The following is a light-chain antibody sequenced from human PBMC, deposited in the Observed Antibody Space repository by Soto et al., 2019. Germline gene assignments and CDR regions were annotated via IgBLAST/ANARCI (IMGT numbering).Light chain of an antibody. V-gene: IGKV1-17*03. J-gene: IGKJ4*01. CDR3: LQHNSYPLT. CDR1: QGSSNY. Sequence: DIQMTQSPSAMYASVGDRVNITCRASQGSSNYLGWFEQKPGEVPKCLIYTASSLQSGIASRFSGSGSGTEFTLTISSLQPEDFATYYCLQHNSYPLTFGGGTKVEIK. CDR2: TAS.